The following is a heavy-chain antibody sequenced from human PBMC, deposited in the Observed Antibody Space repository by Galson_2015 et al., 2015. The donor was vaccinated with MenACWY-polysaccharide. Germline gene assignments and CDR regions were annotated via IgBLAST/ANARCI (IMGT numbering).Heavy chain of an antibody. V-gene: IGHV3-48*01. Sequence: SLRLSCAASGFSFSSYSMTWVRQAPGKGLEWISYITPTGDPKMYADSVKGRFTISRDNAKNSLYLQMNNLRAEDTAVYYCASRGVVTPYSLDYWGQGTLVSVSS. CDR2: ITPTGDPK. J-gene: IGHJ4*02. CDR1: GFSFSSYS. D-gene: IGHD2-15*01. CDR3: ASRGVVTPYSLDY.